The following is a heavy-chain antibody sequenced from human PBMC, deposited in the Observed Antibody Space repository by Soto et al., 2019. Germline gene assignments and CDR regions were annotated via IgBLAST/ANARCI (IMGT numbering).Heavy chain of an antibody. CDR1: GYIFSSHA. Sequence: QVQLVQSGAEVKKPGASVKVSCKASGYIFSSHAMHWVRQAPGQGLEWMGWINADNGNTKYSQKFQGRVTITRDTSASTAYMDLSSLRSEDTAVYYCARDGSYIWGSYRYTFADFWGQGTLVTVSS. D-gene: IGHD3-16*02. CDR3: ARDGSYIWGSYRYTFADF. CDR2: INADNGNT. V-gene: IGHV1-3*01. J-gene: IGHJ4*02.